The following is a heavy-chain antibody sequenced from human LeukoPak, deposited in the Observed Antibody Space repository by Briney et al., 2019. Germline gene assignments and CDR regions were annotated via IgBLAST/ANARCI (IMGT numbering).Heavy chain of an antibody. CDR1: GFTFSSYE. CDR3: AKKYSTGLDP. CDR2: ISSSGSTI. Sequence: GGSLRLSCAASGFTFSSYEMHWVRQAPGKGLEWVSYISSSGSTIYYADSVKGRFTISRDNAKNSLYLQMNSLRVEDTAVYYCAKKYSTGLDPWGRGTLVTVSS. V-gene: IGHV3-48*03. D-gene: IGHD1-26*01. J-gene: IGHJ5*02.